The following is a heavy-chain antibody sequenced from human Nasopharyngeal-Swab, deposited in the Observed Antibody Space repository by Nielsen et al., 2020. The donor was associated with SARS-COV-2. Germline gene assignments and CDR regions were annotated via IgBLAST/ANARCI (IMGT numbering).Heavy chain of an antibody. CDR2: INTNTGHP. CDR3: ATHRGGTSSDFDY. J-gene: IGHJ4*02. D-gene: IGHD6-6*01. Sequence: WVRQAPGQGLEWMGWINTNTGHPTYARGFTGRFVFSLDSSARSTYLEISSLQPDDTAVYYCATHRGGTSSDFDYWGQGTLVTVSS. V-gene: IGHV7-4-1*02.